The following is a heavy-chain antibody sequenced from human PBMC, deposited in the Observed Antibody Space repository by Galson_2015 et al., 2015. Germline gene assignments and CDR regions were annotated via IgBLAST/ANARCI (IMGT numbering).Heavy chain of an antibody. CDR2: TYYRSKWYN. CDR1: GDSVSSNSAA. Sequence: CAISGDSVSSNSAAWNWIRQSPSRGLEWLGRTYYRSKWYNDYAVSVKSRITINPDTSKNQFSLQLNSVTPEDTAVYYCARSTAMVDYYYYGMDVWGQGTTVIVSS. CDR3: ARSTAMVDYYYYGMDV. D-gene: IGHD5-18*01. V-gene: IGHV6-1*01. J-gene: IGHJ6*02.